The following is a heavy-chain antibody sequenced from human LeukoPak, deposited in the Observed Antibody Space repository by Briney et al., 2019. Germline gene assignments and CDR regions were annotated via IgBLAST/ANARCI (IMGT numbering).Heavy chain of an antibody. V-gene: IGHV3-74*01. Sequence: GGSLGLSCAASGFTFSSYWMHWVRQAPGKGLVWVSRINSDGSSTSYADSVKGRFTIFRDNAKNTLYLQMNSLRGEDTAVYYCARKAGGYSYGPLDYWGQGTLVTVSS. CDR3: ARKAGGYSYGPLDY. CDR1: GFTFSSYW. D-gene: IGHD5-18*01. CDR2: INSDGSST. J-gene: IGHJ4*02.